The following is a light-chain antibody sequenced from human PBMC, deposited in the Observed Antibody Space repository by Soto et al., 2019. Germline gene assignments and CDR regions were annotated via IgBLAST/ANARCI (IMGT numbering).Light chain of an antibody. J-gene: IGLJ3*02. CDR3: ASWDAGLNGWV. V-gene: IGLV1-44*01. Sequence: QTVVTQPPSASGTPGQRVTISCSGSSSNIGSDTVNWYQQLPGTAPKLLIHRSNQRPSGVPGRFSGSKSGTSAPLAISGLQPEDEADYHCASWDAGLNGWVFGGGTKVTVL. CDR2: RSN. CDR1: SSNIGSDT.